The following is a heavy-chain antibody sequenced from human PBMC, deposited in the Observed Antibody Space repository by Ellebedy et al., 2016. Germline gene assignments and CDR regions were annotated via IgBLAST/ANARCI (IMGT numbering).Heavy chain of an antibody. J-gene: IGHJ4*02. Sequence: SVKVSXKASGGTFSSYAISWVRQAPGQGLEWMGGIIPTFGTANYAQKFQGRVTITADESTSTAYMELSSLRSEDTAVYYCARDGRWQWLLHFDYWGQGTLVTVSS. V-gene: IGHV1-69*13. CDR2: IIPTFGTA. CDR1: GGTFSSYA. CDR3: ARDGRWQWLLHFDY. D-gene: IGHD6-19*01.